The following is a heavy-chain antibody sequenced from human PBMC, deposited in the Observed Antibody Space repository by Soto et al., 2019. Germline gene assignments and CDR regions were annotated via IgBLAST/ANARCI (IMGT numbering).Heavy chain of an antibody. Sequence: EVQLVESGGGLVQPGRSLRLSCAASGFTIDAYAMHWFRQSPGKGLEWVSGISWNTDTKVYADSVRGRFTISRDNAKNSLYLQMNSLRADDTALYYCAKRAADWYFDLLGRGTLVAVSS. V-gene: IGHV3-9*01. D-gene: IGHD6-13*01. J-gene: IGHJ2*01. CDR1: GFTIDAYA. CDR3: AKRAADWYFDL. CDR2: ISWNTDTK.